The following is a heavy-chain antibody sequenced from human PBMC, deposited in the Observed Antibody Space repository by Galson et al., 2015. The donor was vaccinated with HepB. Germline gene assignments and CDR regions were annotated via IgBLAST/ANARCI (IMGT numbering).Heavy chain of an antibody. CDR2: IWYDGSNK. Sequence: SLRLSCAASGFTFSSYGMHWVRQAPGKGLEWVAVIWYDGSNKYYADSVKGRFTISRDNSKNTLYLQMNSLRAEDTAVYYCARDRKGYCTNGVCLVGIRYYYYGMDVWGQGTTVTVSS. D-gene: IGHD2-8*01. J-gene: IGHJ6*02. CDR1: GFTFSSYG. CDR3: ARDRKGYCTNGVCLVGIRYYYYGMDV. V-gene: IGHV3-33*01.